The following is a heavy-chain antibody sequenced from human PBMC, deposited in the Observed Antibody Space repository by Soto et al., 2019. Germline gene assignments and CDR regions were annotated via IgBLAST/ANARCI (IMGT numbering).Heavy chain of an antibody. CDR2: IDYSGNT. CDR1: GGSLSRGNYY. V-gene: IGHV4-30-4*01. CDR3: ARYCSSTSCLNFDY. Sequence: PSETLSLTCTVSGGSLSRGNYYWSWIRQPPGKGLEWIGYIDYSGNTFYNPSLKSRLTVSVDTSRNQFSLRLSSVTSADTAVYYCARYCSSTSCLNFDYWGRETLVTVSS. D-gene: IGHD2-2*01. J-gene: IGHJ4*02.